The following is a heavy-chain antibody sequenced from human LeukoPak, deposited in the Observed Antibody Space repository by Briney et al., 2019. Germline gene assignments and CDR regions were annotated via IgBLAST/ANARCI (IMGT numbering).Heavy chain of an antibody. CDR1: GFTFSSYG. J-gene: IGHJ6*03. Sequence: PGGSLRLSCAASGFTFSSYGLNGVRQAPGKGLEWVANIKQDGSEKFYVDSVKGRFTISRDNAKNSLYLQMNSLRAEDTAVYYCARSPQFLYYFYMDVWGKGTTVTVSS. CDR3: ARSPQFLYYFYMDV. CDR2: IKQDGSEK. D-gene: IGHD1-14*01. V-gene: IGHV3-7*01.